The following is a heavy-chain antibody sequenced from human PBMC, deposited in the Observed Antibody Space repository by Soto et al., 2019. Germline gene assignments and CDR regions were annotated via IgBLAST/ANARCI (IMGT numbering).Heavy chain of an antibody. D-gene: IGHD3-3*01. CDR1: GLTFSGHW. Sequence: GESLKISCAASGLTFSGHWMTWVRQAPGKGLEWVANIKQDGSEKYYVDSVKGRFTISRDNAKNSVFLQMNSLTVEDTAMYYCASRVPDVAYYGVFDYWGQGTLVTVSS. V-gene: IGHV3-7*03. CDR3: ASRVPDVAYYGVFDY. J-gene: IGHJ4*02. CDR2: IKQDGSEK.